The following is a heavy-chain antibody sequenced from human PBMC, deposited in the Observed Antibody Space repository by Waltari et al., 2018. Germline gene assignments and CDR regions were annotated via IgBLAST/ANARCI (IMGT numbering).Heavy chain of an antibody. J-gene: IGHJ4*02. CDR1: GGSLRDYY. CDR2: IYYTGST. CDR3: ARGTNPFGY. V-gene: IGHV4-59*13. Sequence: QVQLQESGPGLVKPSETLSLTCTVSGGSLRDYYWSWSRQFPGQGLEWIGYIYYTGSTNYNPSLKSRVTISVDTSRNQFSRKVSSVTAADTAVYYCARGTNPFGYWGQGTLVTVSS.